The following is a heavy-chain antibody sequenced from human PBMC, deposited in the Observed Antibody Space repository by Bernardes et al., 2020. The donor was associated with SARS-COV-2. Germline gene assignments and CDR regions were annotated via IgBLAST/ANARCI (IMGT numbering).Heavy chain of an antibody. CDR2: LSPDGTST. J-gene: IGHJ4*02. CDR1: GFTFRDYW. CDR3: ATGIVASGLYYFGY. V-gene: IGHV3-74*01. Sequence: GGSLRLSCAASGFTFRDYWMHWVRQAPGKGLVWVSRLSPDGTSTNYADSVRGRFTISRDNAKNTFYLQMYSLRAEDTAVYYCATGIVASGLYYFGYWGQGALVVVSS. D-gene: IGHD6-13*01.